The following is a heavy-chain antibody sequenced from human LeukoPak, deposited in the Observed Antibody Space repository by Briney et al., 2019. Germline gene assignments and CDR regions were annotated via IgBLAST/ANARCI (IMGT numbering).Heavy chain of an antibody. CDR2: INSDGSWT. V-gene: IGHV3-74*01. CDR3: ARDHRAAWLAAAGYYYYYGMDV. J-gene: IGHJ6*02. D-gene: IGHD6-13*01. Sequence: GGSLRLSCAASGNYWMHWVRQAPGKGLVWVSHINSDGSWTGYADSVKGRFTISKDNAKNSLYLQMNSLRAEDTAVYYCARDHRAAWLAAAGYYYYYGMDVWGQGTTVTVSS. CDR1: GNYW.